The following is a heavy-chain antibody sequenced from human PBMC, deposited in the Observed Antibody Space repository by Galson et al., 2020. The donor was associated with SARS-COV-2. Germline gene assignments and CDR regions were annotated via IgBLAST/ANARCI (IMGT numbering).Heavy chain of an antibody. CDR1: GFTFSSYA. CDR2: ISYDGSNK. CDR3: ARGDIVVVPAPYYFDY. J-gene: IGHJ4*02. Sequence: GGSLRLSCAASGFTFSSYAMHWVRQAPGKGLEWVAVISYDGSNKYYADSVKGRFTISRDNSKNTLYLQMNSLRAEDTAVYYCARGDIVVVPAPYYFDYWGQGTLVTVSS. V-gene: IGHV3-30*04. D-gene: IGHD2-2*01.